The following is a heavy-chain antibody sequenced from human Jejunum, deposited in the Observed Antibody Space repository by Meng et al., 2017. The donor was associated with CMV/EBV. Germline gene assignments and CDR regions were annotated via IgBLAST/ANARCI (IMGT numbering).Heavy chain of an antibody. V-gene: IGHV3-48*03. D-gene: IGHD2-8*01. CDR1: IFSSYE. J-gene: IGHJ6*02. CDR2: IDSSGSTT. Sequence: IFSSYEMNWVRQAPGKGLEWLSHIDSSGSTTSYTDSVKGRFTISRDNAKNSLYLQMNRLRAEDTALYYCAREPAVYAPPDYYGMDVWGQGTTVTVSS. CDR3: AREPAVYAPPDYYGMDV.